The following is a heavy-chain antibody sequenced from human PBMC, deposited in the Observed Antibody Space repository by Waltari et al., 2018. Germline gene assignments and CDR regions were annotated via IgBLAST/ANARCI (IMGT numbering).Heavy chain of an antibody. Sequence: EVLLVESGGDLVQPGGSLRLSCAASGFTFRSYWMFWIRHRPGGGLEWVSRIDFDVTNINYADFAEGRFTISRDNAKDTLYLQMNDLTAEDTAVYYCVRSNYYFDYWGQGTLVTVSS. V-gene: IGHV3-74*01. CDR2: IDFDVTNI. J-gene: IGHJ4*02. CDR1: GFTFRSYW. CDR3: VRSNYYFDY.